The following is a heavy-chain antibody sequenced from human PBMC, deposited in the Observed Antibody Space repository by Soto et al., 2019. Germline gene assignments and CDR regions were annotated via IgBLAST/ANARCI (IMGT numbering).Heavy chain of an antibody. D-gene: IGHD3-3*02. CDR1: GFAFISYA. CDR2: ISYDGSNK. V-gene: IGHV3-30-3*01. Sequence: PWGSLRLSCAASGFAFISYAMPFFGHSPCKWREWVAVISYDGSNKYYADSVKGRFTISGDNSKNTLYLQMNSLRAEDTAVYYCARDIRATEAYYYYYYGMDVWGQGTTVTVSS. J-gene: IGHJ6*02. CDR3: ARDIRATEAYYYYYYGMDV.